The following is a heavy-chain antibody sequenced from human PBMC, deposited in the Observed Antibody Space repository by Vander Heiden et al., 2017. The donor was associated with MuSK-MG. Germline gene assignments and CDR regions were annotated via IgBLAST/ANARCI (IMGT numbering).Heavy chain of an antibody. J-gene: IGHJ3*02. V-gene: IGHV2-70*15. D-gene: IGHD4-17*01. CDR1: GFSLSTSGMC. CDR2: IDWDDDK. CDR3: ARPRGPRYGDCDAFDI. Sequence: QVTLRESGPALVKPTQTLTLTCTFSGFSLSTSGMCVSWIRQPPGKALEWLARIDWDDDKYYSTSLKTRLTISKDTSKNQVVLTMTNMDPVDTATYYCARPRGPRYGDCDAFDIWGQGTMVTVSS.